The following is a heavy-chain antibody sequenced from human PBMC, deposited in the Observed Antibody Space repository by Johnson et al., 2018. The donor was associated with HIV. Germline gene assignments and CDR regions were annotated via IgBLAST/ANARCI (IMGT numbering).Heavy chain of an antibody. CDR1: GFTFSSYA. V-gene: IGHV3-30*14. D-gene: IGHD2-21*02. CDR3: ASTCGGDCSLGDAFDI. J-gene: IGHJ3*02. Sequence: QMLLVESGGGVVQPGRSLRLSCAASGFTFSSYAMHWVRQAPGKGLEWVAVISYDGSNKYYADSVKGRFTISRDNSKNTVSLQMNSLRAEDTAVYYCASTCGGDCSLGDAFDIWGQGTMVTVSS. CDR2: ISYDGSNK.